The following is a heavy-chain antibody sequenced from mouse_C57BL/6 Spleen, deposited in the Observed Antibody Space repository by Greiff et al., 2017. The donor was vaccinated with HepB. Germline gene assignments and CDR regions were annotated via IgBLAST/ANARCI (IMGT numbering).Heavy chain of an antibody. V-gene: IGHV1-54*01. Sequence: VQLQQSGAELVRPGTSVKVSCKASGYAFTNYLIEWVKQRPGQGLEWIGVINPGSGGTNYNEKFKGKATLTADKSSSTAYMQLSCLTSEDSSVYFCARGSNYWYFDVWGTGTTVTVSS. CDR2: INPGSGGT. D-gene: IGHD1-1*01. J-gene: IGHJ1*03. CDR3: ARGSNYWYFDV. CDR1: GYAFTNYL.